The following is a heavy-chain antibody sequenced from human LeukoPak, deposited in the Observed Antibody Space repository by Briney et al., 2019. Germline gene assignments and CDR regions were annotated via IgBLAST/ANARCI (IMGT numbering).Heavy chain of an antibody. CDR2: ISESSSFI. J-gene: IGHJ5*02. Sequence: GGSLRLSCAASGFAFRNYNMNWVRQAPGKGLEWVSAISESSSFIQYADSLKGRFAISRDNAKNSLYLQMNSLRAEDTAVYYCARQRGYCSSGVCRGWFDPWGQGTLVTVSS. CDR1: GFAFRNYN. V-gene: IGHV3-21*01. CDR3: ARQRGYCSSGVCRGWFDP. D-gene: IGHD2-8*01.